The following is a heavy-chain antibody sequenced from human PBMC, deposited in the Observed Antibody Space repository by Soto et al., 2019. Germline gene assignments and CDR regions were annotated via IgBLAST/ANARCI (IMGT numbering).Heavy chain of an antibody. CDR3: ARVLGTTGWNWFDP. D-gene: IGHD1-7*01. CDR1: GGSISSGGYS. CDR2: IYHSGST. Sequence: QLQLQESGSGLVKPSQTLSLTCAVSGGSISSGGYSWSWIRQPPGKGLEWIGYIYHSGSTYYNPSLKSRVTISVERSKNQFSLKLSSVTAADTAVYYCARVLGTTGWNWFDPWGQGTLGTVSA. J-gene: IGHJ5*02. V-gene: IGHV4-30-2*01.